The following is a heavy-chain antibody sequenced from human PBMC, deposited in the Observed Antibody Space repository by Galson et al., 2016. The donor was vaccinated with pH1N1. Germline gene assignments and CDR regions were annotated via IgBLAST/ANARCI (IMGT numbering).Heavy chain of an antibody. V-gene: IGHV1-46*03. Sequence: ITNYAQKFQGRVTMTHDTATNTVYMELSSLRSDDTAVYYCARRYYFDYWGQGTLVAVSS. J-gene: IGHJ4*02. CDR2: IT. CDR3: ARRYYFDY.